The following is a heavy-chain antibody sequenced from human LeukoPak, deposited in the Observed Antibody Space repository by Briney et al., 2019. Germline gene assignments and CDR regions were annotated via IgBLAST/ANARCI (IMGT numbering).Heavy chain of an antibody. CDR3: ARDSEYYYGSGSYYDY. V-gene: IGHV3-21*01. Sequence: GGSLRLSCSASGFTFSSYSMNWVSQAPGRGLEWVSSISSSSSYIYYADSVKGRFTISRDNAKNSLYLQMNSLRAEDTAVYYCARDSEYYYGSGSYYDYWGQGTLVTVSS. CDR2: ISSSSSYI. CDR1: GFTFSSYS. J-gene: IGHJ4*02. D-gene: IGHD3-10*01.